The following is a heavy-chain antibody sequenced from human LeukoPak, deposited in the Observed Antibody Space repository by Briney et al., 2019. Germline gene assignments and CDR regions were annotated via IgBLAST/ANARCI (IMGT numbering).Heavy chain of an antibody. CDR2: IWYDGTNK. J-gene: IGHJ4*02. D-gene: IGHD3-10*01. CDR1: GFTFRNYG. CDR3: GRGNDQNSGSHDY. Sequence: GRSLRLSCAASGFTFRNYGMHWVRQAPGKGLEWVAVIWYDGTNKYYADSVKGRFTISGDNSKNTLYLQMNSLRAEDTAVYYCGRGNDQNSGSHDYWGQGTLVTVSS. V-gene: IGHV3-33*01.